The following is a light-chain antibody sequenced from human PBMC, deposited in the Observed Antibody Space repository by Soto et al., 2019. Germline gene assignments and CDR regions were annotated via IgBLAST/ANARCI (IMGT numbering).Light chain of an antibody. J-gene: IGKJ1*01. Sequence: EIVLTPSPGTLYLSPGERATLSCRASQSVSSSYLAWYQQKPGQAPRLLIYGTSSRATAIPDRFSGSGSGKDFTLTISRLEPEDFAVYYCQQYGSSSWTFGQGTKVEI. V-gene: IGKV3-20*01. CDR3: QQYGSSSWT. CDR2: GTS. CDR1: QSVSSSY.